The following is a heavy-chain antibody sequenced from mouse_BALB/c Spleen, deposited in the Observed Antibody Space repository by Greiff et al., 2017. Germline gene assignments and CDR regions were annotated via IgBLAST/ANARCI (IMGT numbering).Heavy chain of an antibody. Sequence: EVKLVESGGGLVQPGGSRKLSCAASGFTFSSFGMHWVRQAPEKGLEWVAYISSGSSTIYYADTVKGRFTISRDNPKNTLFLQMTSLRSEDTAMYYCARTSTMITTGFAYWGQGTLVTVSA. CDR3: ARTSTMITTGFAY. D-gene: IGHD2-4*01. CDR2: ISSGSSTI. CDR1: GFTFSSFG. V-gene: IGHV5-17*02. J-gene: IGHJ3*01.